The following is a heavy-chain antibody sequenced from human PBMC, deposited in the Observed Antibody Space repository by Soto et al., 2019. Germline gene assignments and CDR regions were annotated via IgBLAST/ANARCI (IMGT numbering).Heavy chain of an antibody. J-gene: IGHJ6*02. CDR1: GYTFTGYY. V-gene: IGHV1-18*04. Sequence: ASVKVSCKASGYTFTGYYMHWVRQAPGQGLEWMGWISAYNGNTNYAQKLQGRVTMTTDTSTSTAYMELRSLRSDDTAVYYCASGVAVAGSYYYYYGMDVWGQGTTVTVSS. D-gene: IGHD6-19*01. CDR3: ASGVAVAGSYYYYYGMDV. CDR2: ISAYNGNT.